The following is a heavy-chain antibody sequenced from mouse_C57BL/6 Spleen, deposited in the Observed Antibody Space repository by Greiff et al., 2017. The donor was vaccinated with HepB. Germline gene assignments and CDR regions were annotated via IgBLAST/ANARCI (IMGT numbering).Heavy chain of an antibody. CDR1: GYTFTSYW. CDR3: ARGWLWVFDY. Sequence: QVQLQQPGVELVKPGASVKLSCTASGYTFTSYWMQWVKQRPGQGLEWIGEIDPSDSYTNYNQKFKGKATFTVDTSSSTAYMQLSSLASEDSAVYYCARGWLWVFDYWGQGTTLTVAS. V-gene: IGHV1-50*01. J-gene: IGHJ2*01. CDR2: IDPSDSYT. D-gene: IGHD1-1*02.